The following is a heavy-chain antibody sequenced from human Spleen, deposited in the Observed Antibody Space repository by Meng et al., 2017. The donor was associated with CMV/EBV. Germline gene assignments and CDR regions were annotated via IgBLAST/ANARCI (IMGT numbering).Heavy chain of an antibody. Sequence: QGERLDSGPGGVEPSPTPSLPCTVSGGSMSSGNYYWSWIRQPPGKGLEWIGYIHHSGSAYYNPSLKSRVSISVDKSKNQFSLNLNSMTAADTAVYYCASFDHIPRRNYFDYWGQGTLVTVSS. CDR1: GGSMSSGNYY. J-gene: IGHJ4*02. V-gene: IGHV4-30-4*01. D-gene: IGHD2-21*01. CDR2: IHHSGSA. CDR3: ASFDHIPRRNYFDY.